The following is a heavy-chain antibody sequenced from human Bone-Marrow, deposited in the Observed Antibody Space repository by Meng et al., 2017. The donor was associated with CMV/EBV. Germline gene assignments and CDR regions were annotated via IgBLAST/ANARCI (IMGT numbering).Heavy chain of an antibody. CDR1: EGNFRSYA. D-gene: IGHD6-6*01. V-gene: IGHV1-69*04. CDR2: IIPMYEIT. Sequence: SEGNFRSYAISGVRQAPGQRLEWMGRIIPMYEITTYAQKFQSRVTITADKSTTTAYMELSRLRSEDTALYYCATERPYTSSAISDFWG. J-gene: IGHJ6*01. CDR3: ATERPYTSSAISDF.